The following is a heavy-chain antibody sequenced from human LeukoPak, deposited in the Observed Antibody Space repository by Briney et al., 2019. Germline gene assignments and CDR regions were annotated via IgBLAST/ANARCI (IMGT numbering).Heavy chain of an antibody. CDR1: GFTFGDYA. CDR2: IRSKDYGGTI. Sequence: GGSLRLSCTTSGFTFGDYAMSWFRQAPGKGLEWVGFIRSKDYGGTIEYAASVKGRFTISRDDSKSIAYLQMNSLKTEDAAVYFCSRDQTPYYWGQGTLVTVSS. CDR3: SRDQTPYY. J-gene: IGHJ4*02. V-gene: IGHV3-49*03.